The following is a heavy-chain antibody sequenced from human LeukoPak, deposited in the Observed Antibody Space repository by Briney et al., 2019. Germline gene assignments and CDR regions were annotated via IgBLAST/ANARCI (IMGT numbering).Heavy chain of an antibody. CDR3: AKDDQWPLDY. Sequence: GGSLRLSCAASGFAFSYNGIHWVRQAPGKGLEWVTYIRKDGSDEWYADSVKGRFTISRDNSKNKVFLQMNSLRPEDTALYYCAKDDQWPLDYWGQGALVIVSS. J-gene: IGHJ4*02. CDR1: GFAFSYNG. V-gene: IGHV3-30*02. D-gene: IGHD6-19*01. CDR2: IRKDGSDE.